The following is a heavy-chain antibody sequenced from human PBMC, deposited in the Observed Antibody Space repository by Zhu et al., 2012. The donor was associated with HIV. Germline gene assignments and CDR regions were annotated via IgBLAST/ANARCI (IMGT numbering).Heavy chain of an antibody. J-gene: IGHJ3*02. Sequence: EVQLLESGGGLVQPGGSLRLSCAASGFTFSSYAMSWVRQAPGKGLEWVSIINGGGGTTYYTDSVKGRFTISRDNSKNTLFLQMNSLRAEDTALYYCAKAPILTGYYASAFDIWGQGTMVTVSS. CDR1: GFTFSSYA. D-gene: IGHD3-9*01. CDR2: INGGGGTT. CDR3: AKAPILTGYYASAFDI. V-gene: IGHV3-23*01.